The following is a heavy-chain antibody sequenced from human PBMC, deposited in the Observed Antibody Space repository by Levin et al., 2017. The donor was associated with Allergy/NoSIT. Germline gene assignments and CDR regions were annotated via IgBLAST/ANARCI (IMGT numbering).Heavy chain of an antibody. J-gene: IGHJ4*02. CDR1: GFTFTSYA. CDR3: AKSLTFGGVIVRVPDY. V-gene: IGHV3-23*01. CDR2: ISGDGGST. Sequence: ASVKVSCAASGFTFTSYAMTWVRQAPGKGLEWVSAISGDGGSTYYADSVKGRFTISRDNSKNTLFLQMNSLRAEDTAVYYCAKSLTFGGVIVRVPDYWGQGTLVTVSS. D-gene: IGHD3-16*02.